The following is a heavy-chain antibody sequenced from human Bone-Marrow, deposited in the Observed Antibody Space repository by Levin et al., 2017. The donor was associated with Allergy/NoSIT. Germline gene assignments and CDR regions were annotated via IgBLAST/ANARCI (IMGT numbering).Heavy chain of an antibody. CDR3: ARGYSSSSDVDV. J-gene: IGHJ6*04. V-gene: IGHV4-61*01. CDR2: IYYSGST. D-gene: IGHD6-6*01. Sequence: SETLSLTCTVSGGSVSSGSYYWSWIRQPPGKGLEWIGYIYYSGSTNYNPSLKSRVTISVDTSKNQFSLKLSSVTAADTAVYYCARGYSSSSDVDVWGKGTTVTVSS. CDR1: GGSVSSGSYY.